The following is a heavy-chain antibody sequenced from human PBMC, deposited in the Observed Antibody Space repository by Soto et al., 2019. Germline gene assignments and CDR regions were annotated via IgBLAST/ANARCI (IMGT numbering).Heavy chain of an antibody. CDR3: ARRALPQCINGVCYKDGFWDY. CDR1: GGSVSSGGYY. V-gene: IGHV4-31*03. CDR2: IYYSGTT. D-gene: IGHD2-8*01. J-gene: IGHJ4*02. Sequence: TSETLSLTCTVSGGSVSSGGYYWSWIRQHPGTGLEWIGYIYYSGTTYFNPSLKSRASISLDTSKNEFSLKLTSVTAADTAVYYCARRALPQCINGVCYKDGFWDYWGQGALVTVSS.